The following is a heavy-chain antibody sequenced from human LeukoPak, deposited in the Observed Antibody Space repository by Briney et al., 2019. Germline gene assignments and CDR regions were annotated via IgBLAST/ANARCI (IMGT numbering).Heavy chain of an antibody. Sequence: GGSLRLSCVASGFTFSNNAMHWVRQAPGKGLEWVAVISNDGNNKYYSDSVKGRIIISRDNSKNTLYLQMNSLRAEDTAVYHCARDYSGNYYKGFDYWGQGTLVTVSS. J-gene: IGHJ4*02. CDR2: ISNDGNNK. CDR1: GFTFSNNA. D-gene: IGHD1-26*01. V-gene: IGHV3-30-3*01. CDR3: ARDYSGNYYKGFDY.